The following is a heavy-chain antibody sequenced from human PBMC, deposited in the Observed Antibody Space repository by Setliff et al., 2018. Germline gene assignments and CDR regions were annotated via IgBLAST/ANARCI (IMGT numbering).Heavy chain of an antibody. Sequence: PSETLSLTCTVSGVSISANHYWGWIRQPPGKGLEWIGSISYGGNTYYNPSLNSRVTISADTSKNQFSVRLNSVTAADTAVYYRARHWDFCGGSCPHNSIDYWGRGALVTVSS. CDR2: ISYGGNT. D-gene: IGHD2-15*01. J-gene: IGHJ4*02. CDR3: ARHWDFCGGSCPHNSIDY. CDR1: GVSISANHY. V-gene: IGHV4-39*01.